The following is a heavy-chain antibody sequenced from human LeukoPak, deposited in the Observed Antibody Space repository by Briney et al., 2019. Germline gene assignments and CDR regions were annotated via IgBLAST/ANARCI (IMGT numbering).Heavy chain of an antibody. Sequence: GGSLRLSCAASGFTFSSYAMSWVRQAPGKGLEWVGFIRSKTYGGTTEYAASVKGRFTISRDDSKSIAYLQMNSLKTEDTAVYYCTGSFGELTFFDYWGQGTLVTVSS. CDR1: GFTFSSYA. CDR2: IRSKTYGGTT. J-gene: IGHJ4*02. CDR3: TGSFGELTFFDY. V-gene: IGHV3-49*04. D-gene: IGHD3-10*01.